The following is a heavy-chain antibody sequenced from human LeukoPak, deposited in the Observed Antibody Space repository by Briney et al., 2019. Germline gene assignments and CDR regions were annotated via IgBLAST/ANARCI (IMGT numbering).Heavy chain of an antibody. Sequence: GASVKVSCKASGYTFTSYGINWVRQAPGQGLEWMGWISAYNGDTNYAQKLQGRVTMTTDTSTSTAYMELRSLRSDDTAVYYCARGEIYYYYYYMDVWGKGTTVTVSS. D-gene: IGHD5-24*01. CDR2: ISAYNGDT. V-gene: IGHV1-18*01. J-gene: IGHJ6*03. CDR1: GYTFTSYG. CDR3: ARGEIYYYYYYMDV.